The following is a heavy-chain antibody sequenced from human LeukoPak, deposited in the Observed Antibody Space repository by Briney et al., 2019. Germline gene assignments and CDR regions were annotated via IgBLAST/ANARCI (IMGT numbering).Heavy chain of an antibody. CDR1: GFIFNSYG. CDR2: IRYDGSNK. D-gene: IGHD1-26*01. Sequence: PGGSLRLSCAASGFIFNSYGMHWVRQAPGKGLEWVAFIRYDGSNKYYADSVKGRFTISRDNSKNTLYLQMNSLRVEDTAVYYCAKLGYSGSYYDLSRYYYYYMDVWGKGTTVTVSS. V-gene: IGHV3-30*02. J-gene: IGHJ6*03. CDR3: AKLGYSGSYYDLSRYYYYYMDV.